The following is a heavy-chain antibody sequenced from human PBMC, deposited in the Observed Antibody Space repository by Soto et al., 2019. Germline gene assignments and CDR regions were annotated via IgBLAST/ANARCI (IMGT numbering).Heavy chain of an antibody. CDR3: EVTTGY. D-gene: IGHD4-17*01. CDR2: VSPENRNA. V-gene: IGHV1-8*01. J-gene: IGHJ4*02. CDR1: GYTFTEYV. Sequence: ASVKVCCKTSGYTFTEYVINWVRQAPGQGLEYMGWVSPENRNAGYAPQFRGRVSMTADTSINTVYLELTTLTYEDTAVYYCEVTTGYWGQGTMVTVSS.